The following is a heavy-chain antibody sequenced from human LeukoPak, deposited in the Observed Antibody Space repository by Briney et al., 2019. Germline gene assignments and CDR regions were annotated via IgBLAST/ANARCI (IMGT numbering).Heavy chain of an antibody. CDR2: ISYDGSNK. CDR1: GFTFSSYG. D-gene: IGHD4-17*01. Sequence: PGGSLRLSCAASGFTFSSYGMHWVRQAPGKGLEWVAVISYDGSNKYYADSLKGRFTISRDNSKNTLYLQMNSLRAEDTAVYYCASRLRGGVDYWGQGTLVTVSS. V-gene: IGHV3-30*03. CDR3: ASRLRGGVDY. J-gene: IGHJ4*02.